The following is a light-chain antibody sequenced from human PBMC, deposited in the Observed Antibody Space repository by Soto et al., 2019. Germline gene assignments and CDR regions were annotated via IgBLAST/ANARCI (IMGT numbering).Light chain of an antibody. V-gene: IGKV1-12*01. CDR3: QQGNSFPLT. CDR1: PDVSSW. CDR2: SAA. Sequence: DIQLTQSPSSVSASIGDRVTITCRASPDVSSWLAWYQQKPGEAPKVLIYSAASLQIGVPSRFSGSGSGTEFTLTISSLQPEDFATYYCQQGNSFPLTFGGGTKVEIK. J-gene: IGKJ4*01.